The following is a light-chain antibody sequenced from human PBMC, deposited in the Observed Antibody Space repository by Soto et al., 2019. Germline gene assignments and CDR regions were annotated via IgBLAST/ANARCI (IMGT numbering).Light chain of an antibody. CDR2: GAP. V-gene: IGKV3D-15*01. Sequence: EIVLTQTPATLSVSPWERATLSCRASQSVSSNLAWYQQKPGQAPRLLLYGAPTRATGIPARFSGSGSGTEFTLTISNLQSEDFAVYFCQQYHNWPPITFGQGTRLEIK. J-gene: IGKJ5*01. CDR3: QQYHNWPPIT. CDR1: QSVSSN.